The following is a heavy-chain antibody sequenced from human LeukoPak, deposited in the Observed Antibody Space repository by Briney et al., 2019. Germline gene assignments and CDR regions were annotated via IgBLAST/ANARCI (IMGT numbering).Heavy chain of an antibody. CDR1: GGTFSSYA. J-gene: IGHJ6*03. Sequence: SVKVSCKASGGTFSSYAISWVRQAPGQGLEWMGGIIPIFGTANYAQKFQGRVTITADESTSTAYMELSSLRSEDTAVYYCARNNYDILTGYNRGGYYYYYMDVWGKGTTVTISS. V-gene: IGHV1-69*13. CDR3: ARNNYDILTGYNRGGYYYYYMDV. CDR2: IIPIFGTA. D-gene: IGHD3-9*01.